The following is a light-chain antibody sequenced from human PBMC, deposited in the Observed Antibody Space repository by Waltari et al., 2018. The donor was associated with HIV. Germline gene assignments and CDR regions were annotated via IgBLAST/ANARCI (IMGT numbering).Light chain of an antibody. CDR3: QQLRT. CDR1: LGVSGY. J-gene: IGKJ1*01. V-gene: IGKV1-9*01. CDR2: GTS. Sequence: DIQLTQSPSFLSASAGDRVIITCRASLGVSGYVAWYQQKPGKAPKLLIYGTSILQGGVPSRFTGRGSGTEFTLTINSLQPEDSATYYCQQLRTFGQGTNVEI.